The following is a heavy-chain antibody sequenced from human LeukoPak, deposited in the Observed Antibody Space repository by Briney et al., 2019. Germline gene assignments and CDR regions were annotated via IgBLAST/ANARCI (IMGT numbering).Heavy chain of an antibody. Sequence: GGSLRLSCTASGFTFGDYATTWVRQAPGKGLEWVGFIRGKAYGGTTEYAASVKGRFTISRDDSKSIAYLQMNSLKTEDTAVYYCSTSVMSGVNYFDYWGQGTLVTVSS. J-gene: IGHJ4*02. CDR1: GFTFGDYA. D-gene: IGHD3-10*01. CDR3: STSVMSGVNYFDY. CDR2: IRGKAYGGTT. V-gene: IGHV3-49*04.